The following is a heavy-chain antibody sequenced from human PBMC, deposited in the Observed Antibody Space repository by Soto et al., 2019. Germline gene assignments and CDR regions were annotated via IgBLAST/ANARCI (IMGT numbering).Heavy chain of an antibody. J-gene: IGHJ4*02. V-gene: IGHV1-2*04. CDR1: GYTFTGYY. CDR3: ARDRILVVAGGYYFDY. Sequence: ASVKVSCKASGYTFTGYYMHWVRQAPGQGLEWMGWINPNSGGTNYAQKFQGWVTMTRDTSISTAYMELSRLRSDDTAVYYCARDRILVVAGGYYFDYWGQGTLVTVSS. D-gene: IGHD6-19*01. CDR2: INPNSGGT.